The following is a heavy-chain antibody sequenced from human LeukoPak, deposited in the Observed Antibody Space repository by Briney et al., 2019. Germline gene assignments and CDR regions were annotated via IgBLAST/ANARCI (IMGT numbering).Heavy chain of an antibody. CDR3: AIGHRYSSRRLDY. Sequence: SETLSLTCALYGGSFSGYYWSWIRHPPGKGLEWIGEINHSGSTNYNPSIKSRVPISVDKSKNQFSWKLNSVTGADTAVSYFAIGHRYSSRRLDYWGQATLVTVSS. CDR1: GGSFSGYY. V-gene: IGHV4-34*01. D-gene: IGHD6-19*01. CDR2: INHSGST. J-gene: IGHJ4*02.